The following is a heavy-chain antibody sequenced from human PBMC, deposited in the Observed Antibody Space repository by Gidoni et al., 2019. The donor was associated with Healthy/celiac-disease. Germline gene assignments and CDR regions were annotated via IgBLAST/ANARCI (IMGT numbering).Heavy chain of an antibody. Sequence: QVQLQESGPGLVKPSQTLSLTCTVSGGSISRGDYYWSWISQPPGKGLEWIGYIYYSGSTYYNPSLKSRVNISVDTSKNQFSLKLSSVTAADTAVYYCARGHLTGHPGVNWFDPWGQGTLVTVSS. V-gene: IGHV4-30-4*01. J-gene: IGHJ5*02. D-gene: IGHD3-9*01. CDR1: GGSISRGDYY. CDR2: IYYSGST. CDR3: ARGHLTGHPGVNWFDP.